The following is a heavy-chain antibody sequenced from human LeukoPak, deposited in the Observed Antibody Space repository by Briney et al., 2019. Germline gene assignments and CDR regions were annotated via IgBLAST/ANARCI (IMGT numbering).Heavy chain of an antibody. D-gene: IGHD2-15*01. Sequence: PGGSLRLSCAASGFTFSSYAMHWVRQAPGKGLEWVAVISYDGSNKYYADSVKGRFTISRDNSKNTLYLQMNSLRAEDTAVYYCARGGRDIVVVVAANWGQGTLVTVSS. CDR2: ISYDGSNK. V-gene: IGHV3-30*04. CDR3: ARGGRDIVVVVAAN. J-gene: IGHJ4*02. CDR1: GFTFSSYA.